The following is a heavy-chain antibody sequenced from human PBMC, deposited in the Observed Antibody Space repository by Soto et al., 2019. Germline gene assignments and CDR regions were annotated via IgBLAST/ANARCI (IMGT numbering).Heavy chain of an antibody. CDR1: GGSFSGYY. CDR2: INHSGST. J-gene: IGHJ4*02. Sequence: PSETLSLTCAVYGGSFSGYYWSWIRQPPGKGLEWIGEINHSGSTNYNPSLKSRVTISVDTSKNQFSLKLSSVTAADTAVYYCASRTRKKDYWGQGTLVTVSS. CDR3: ASRTRKKDY. V-gene: IGHV4-34*01.